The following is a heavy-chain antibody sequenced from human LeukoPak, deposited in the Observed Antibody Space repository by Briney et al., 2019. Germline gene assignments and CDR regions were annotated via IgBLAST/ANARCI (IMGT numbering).Heavy chain of an antibody. CDR2: IYHSGST. D-gene: IGHD3-22*01. V-gene: IGHV4-38-2*02. J-gene: IGHJ4*02. CDR1: GYSISSGYY. CDR3: ARARGMIVVAGDFDY. Sequence: SETLSLTCTVSGYSISSGYYWGWIRQPPGKGLEWIGSIYHSGSTYYNPSLKSRVTISVDTSKNQFSLKLSSVTAADTAVYYCARARGMIVVAGDFDYWGQGTLVTVSS.